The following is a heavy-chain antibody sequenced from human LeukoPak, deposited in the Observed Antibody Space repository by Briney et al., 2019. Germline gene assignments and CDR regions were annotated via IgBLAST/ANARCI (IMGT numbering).Heavy chain of an antibody. Sequence: SETLSLTCTAPGGSISSISYYWGWVRQTPGKGLEWIGCIYSTGSTYYNPSPTSRVTMSLDTSKNQFSLSLSSVTAADTAVYYCARAGGYVFYFDYWGLGTLVTVSS. CDR1: GGSISSISYY. CDR3: ARAGGYVFYFDY. V-gene: IGHV4-39*07. CDR2: IYSTGST. D-gene: IGHD5-12*01. J-gene: IGHJ4*02.